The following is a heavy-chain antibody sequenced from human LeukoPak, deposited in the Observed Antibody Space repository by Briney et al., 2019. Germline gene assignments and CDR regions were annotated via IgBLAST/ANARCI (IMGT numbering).Heavy chain of an antibody. J-gene: IGHJ4*02. CDR2: ISGSGGST. CDR3: AKDPHYYGSGSNTDY. V-gene: IGHV3-23*01. D-gene: IGHD3-10*01. Sequence: PGGXXRLSCAASGFTFSSYAMSWVRQAPGKGLEWVSAISGSGGSTYYADSVKGRFTISRDNSKNTLYLQMNSLRAEDTAVYYCAKDPHYYGSGSNTDYWGQGTLVTVSS. CDR1: GFTFSSYA.